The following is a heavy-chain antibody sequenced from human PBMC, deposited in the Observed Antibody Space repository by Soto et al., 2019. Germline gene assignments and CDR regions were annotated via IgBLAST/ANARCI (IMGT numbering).Heavy chain of an antibody. CDR1: EFTFSNYA. J-gene: IGHJ4*02. V-gene: IGHV3-23*01. CDR3: AKDTYYYDSTGYYVFDY. CDR2: ISYDGSNT. D-gene: IGHD3-22*01. Sequence: GGSLRLSCAASEFTFSNYAMSWVRQAPGKGLEWVSAISYDGSNTHYAESVKGRFTISRDNSKNTLDLQMNSLRAEDTAVYYCAKDTYYYDSTGYYVFDYWRQGTLVTVSS.